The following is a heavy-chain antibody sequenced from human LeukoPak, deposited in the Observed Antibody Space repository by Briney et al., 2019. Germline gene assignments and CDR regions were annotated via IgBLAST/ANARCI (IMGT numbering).Heavy chain of an antibody. V-gene: IGHV4-39*01. CDR3: ARLKNYDFWSGLNWFDP. D-gene: IGHD3-3*01. CDR2: IYYSGST. CDR1: GGSFSGYY. J-gene: IGHJ5*02. Sequence: PSETLSLTCAVYGGSFSGYYWGWIRRPPGKGLEWIGSIYYSGSTYYNPSLKSRVTISVDTSKNQFSLKLSSVTAADTAVYYCARLKNYDFWSGLNWFDPWGQGTLVTVSS.